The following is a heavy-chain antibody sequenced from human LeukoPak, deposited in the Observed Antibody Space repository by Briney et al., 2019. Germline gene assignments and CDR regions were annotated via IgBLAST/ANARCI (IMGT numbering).Heavy chain of an antibody. J-gene: IGHJ1*01. CDR1: GGSISSYY. CDR3: ARGFVDSSGWYDYFQH. D-gene: IGHD6-19*01. Sequence: SETLSHTCTVSGGSISSYYWSWIRQPPGKGLEWIGYIHYSGSTNYSPSLRNRVTISVDTSKNQFSLRLSSMTAADTAVYFCARGFVDSSGWYDYFQHWGQGTLVTVSS. V-gene: IGHV4-59*01. CDR2: IHYSGST.